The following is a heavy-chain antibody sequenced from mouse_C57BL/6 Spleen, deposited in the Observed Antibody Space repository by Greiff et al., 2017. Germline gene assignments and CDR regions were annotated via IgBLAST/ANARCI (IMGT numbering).Heavy chain of an antibody. CDR1: GYTFTSYG. Sequence: VQLQESGAELARPGASVKLSCKASGYTFTSYGISWVKQRTGQGLEWIGEIYPRSGNTYYNEKFKGKATLTADKSSSTAYMELRVLTAEDSAVYCCARSADYFDYWGQGTTLTVSS. J-gene: IGHJ2*01. CDR3: ARSADYFDY. CDR2: IYPRSGNT. V-gene: IGHV1-81*01.